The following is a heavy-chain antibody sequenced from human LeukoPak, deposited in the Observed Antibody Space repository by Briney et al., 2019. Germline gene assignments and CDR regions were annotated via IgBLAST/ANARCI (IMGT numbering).Heavy chain of an antibody. CDR3: ARFTPQGYGWGGYNRFDP. Sequence: SETLSLTCTVSGGSISSYYWNWIRQPPGKGLEWIGYIYYSGSTNYNPSLKSRVTISVDTSKNQFSLNLTSVSAADTAVYYCARFTPQGYGWGGYNRFDPWGQGTLVTVSS. CDR1: GGSISSYY. V-gene: IGHV4-59*01. D-gene: IGHD3-16*01. CDR2: IYYSGST. J-gene: IGHJ5*02.